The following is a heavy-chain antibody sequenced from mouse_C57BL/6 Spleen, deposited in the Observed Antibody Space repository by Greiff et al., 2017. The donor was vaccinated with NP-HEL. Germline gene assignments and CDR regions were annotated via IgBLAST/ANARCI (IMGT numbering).Heavy chain of an antibody. CDR1: GYTFTDYY. CDR2: INPNNGGT. CDR3: ARNGLFDY. V-gene: IGHV1-26*01. J-gene: IGHJ2*01. Sequence: VQLQQSGPELVKPGASVKISCKASGYTFTDYYMNWVKQSHGKSLEWIGDINPNNGGTSYNQKFKGKATLTVDKSSSTAYMELRSLTSEDSAVYYCARNGLFDYWGQGTTLTVSS.